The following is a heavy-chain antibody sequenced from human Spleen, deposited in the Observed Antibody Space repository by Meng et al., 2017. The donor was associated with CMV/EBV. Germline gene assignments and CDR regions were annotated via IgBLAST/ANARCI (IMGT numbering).Heavy chain of an antibody. D-gene: IGHD3-10*01. V-gene: IGHV3-74*01. Sequence: GGSLRLSCVASGFTFSSYWMHWVRQAPGKGPVWVSRINTDGSSTSYADSVKGRFTISRDNTKSTLYLQMDSLRAEDTAVYYCVVLWFGDYGMDVWGQGTTVTVSS. CDR1: GFTFSSYW. J-gene: IGHJ6*02. CDR3: VVLWFGDYGMDV. CDR2: INTDGSST.